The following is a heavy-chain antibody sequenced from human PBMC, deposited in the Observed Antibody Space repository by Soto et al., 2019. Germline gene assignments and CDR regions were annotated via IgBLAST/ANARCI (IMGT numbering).Heavy chain of an antibody. Sequence: QVPLQESGPGLVKPSETLSLTCTVSGGSIISYYWSWIRQPPGKGLEWIGYIYYSGSTNYNPSLKSRVTISVDTSKNQFSLKLSSVTAADTAVYYCARDLRLDYWGQGTLVTVSS. J-gene: IGHJ4*02. CDR3: ARDLRLDY. D-gene: IGHD4-17*01. V-gene: IGHV4-59*01. CDR2: IYYSGST. CDR1: GGSIISYY.